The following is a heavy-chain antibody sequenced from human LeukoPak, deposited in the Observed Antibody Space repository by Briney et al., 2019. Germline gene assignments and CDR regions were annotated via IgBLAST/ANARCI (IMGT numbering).Heavy chain of an antibody. CDR3: AKDVRVGGGGMDV. V-gene: IGHV3-23*01. CDR1: GFTFSSYS. Sequence: PGGSLRLSCAASGFTFSSYSMNWVRQAPGKGLEWVSLISDSGANKHYAASVKGRFTMSRDNSKMTVSLQMNSLRPEDTAVYYCAKDVRVGGGGMDVWGQGTPVTVSS. J-gene: IGHJ6*02. CDR2: ISDSGANK. D-gene: IGHD1-26*01.